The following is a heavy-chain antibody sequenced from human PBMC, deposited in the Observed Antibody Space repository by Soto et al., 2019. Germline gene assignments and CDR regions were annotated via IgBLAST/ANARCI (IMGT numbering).Heavy chain of an antibody. CDR2: ISYDGSNK. CDR3: AKDGSDGDYLSYLDY. V-gene: IGHV3-30*18. J-gene: IGHJ4*02. D-gene: IGHD4-17*01. CDR1: GFTFSSYG. Sequence: QVQLVESGGGVVQPGRSLRLSCAASGFTFSSYGMHWVRQAPGKGLEWVAVISYDGSNKYYADSVKGRFTISRDNSKNTLYLQMNRLRAEATAVYYCAKDGSDGDYLSYLDYWGQVTLVTVSS.